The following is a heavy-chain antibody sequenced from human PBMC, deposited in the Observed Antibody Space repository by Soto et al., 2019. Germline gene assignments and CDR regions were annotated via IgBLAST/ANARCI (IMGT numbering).Heavy chain of an antibody. J-gene: IGHJ4*02. Sequence: GGSLRLSCAASGFTFDDYAMHWVRQAPGKGLERVSGISWNSGSIGYANSVKGRFTISRDNAKNSLDLQMNSKRAKDTALYYCAKETTQKYFDYSGQGTLVTVSS. CDR1: GFTFDDYA. CDR2: ISWNSGSI. V-gene: IGHV3-9*01. D-gene: IGHD1-1*01. CDR3: AKETTQKYFDY.